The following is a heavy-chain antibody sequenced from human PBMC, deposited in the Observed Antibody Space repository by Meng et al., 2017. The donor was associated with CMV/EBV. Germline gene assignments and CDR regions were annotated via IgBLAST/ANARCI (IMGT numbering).Heavy chain of an antibody. CDR1: GFNVRDKY. Sequence: VHLWGAGGGFVRPGGSLRLSCAASGFNVRDKYMSWVRQAPGKGLEWVCIIYRGDNTYYIDSVKDRFTVSRDNSKNTMYLQMNSLRVEDTAVYYCTGDSVSNPNLDYWGQGTLVTVSS. CDR2: IYRGDNT. V-gene: IGHV3-66*01. J-gene: IGHJ4*02. CDR3: TGDSVSNPNLDY. D-gene: IGHD3-10*01.